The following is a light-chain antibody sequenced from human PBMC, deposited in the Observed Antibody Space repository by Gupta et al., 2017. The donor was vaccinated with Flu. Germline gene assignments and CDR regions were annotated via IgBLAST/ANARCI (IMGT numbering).Light chain of an antibody. CDR3: QFGPT. CDR2: GAS. CDR1: QSVSRH. V-gene: IGKV3-15*01. J-gene: IGKJ5*01. Sequence: EIVMTQSPATLSVSPGERATLSCRASQSVSRHLAGGQQKPGQAPRLLSCGASTSATAIKARLSGSGSGTEFTRPSIRLQPDECAGNYCQFGPTFSEGTRLDIK.